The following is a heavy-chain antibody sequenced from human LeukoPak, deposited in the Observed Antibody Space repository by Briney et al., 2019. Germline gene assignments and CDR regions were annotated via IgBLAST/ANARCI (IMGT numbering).Heavy chain of an antibody. CDR3: ARGFRGYSGYDYDY. V-gene: IGHV3-7*01. J-gene: IGHJ4*02. Sequence: NIKQDGSEKYYVDSVKGRFTISRDNAKNSLYLQMNSLRAEDTAVYYCARGFRGYSGYDYDYWGQGTLVTVSS. D-gene: IGHD5-12*01. CDR2: IKQDGSEK.